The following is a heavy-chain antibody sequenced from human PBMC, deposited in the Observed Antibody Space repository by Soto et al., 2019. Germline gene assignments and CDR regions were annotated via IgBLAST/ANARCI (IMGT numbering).Heavy chain of an antibody. Sequence: SETLSLTCAVSGGSISGGGFSWSWIRQSPGKGLEWIGYIYPSGTSYYNPSLKSRVTISVDKSQNQFSLRLSSMTAADTAVYYCARGHYFGSGSTDWGHGTLVTVSS. CDR3: ARGHYFGSGSTD. CDR2: IYPSGTS. J-gene: IGHJ4*01. V-gene: IGHV4-30-2*06. D-gene: IGHD3-10*01. CDR1: GGSISGGGFS.